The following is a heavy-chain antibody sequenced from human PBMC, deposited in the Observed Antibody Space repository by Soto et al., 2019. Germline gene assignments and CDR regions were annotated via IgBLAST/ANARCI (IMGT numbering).Heavy chain of an antibody. V-gene: IGHV4-59*01. J-gene: IGHJ4*02. CDR2: IYYSGST. CDR1: GGSISSYY. CDR3: ARSAAAAAGNFDY. D-gene: IGHD6-13*01. Sequence: SETLSLTCTVSGGSISSYYWSWIRQPPGKGLEWIGYIYYSGSTNYNPSLKSRVTISVDTSKNQFSLKLSSVTAADTAVYYCARSAAAAAGNFDYWGQGTLVTVSS.